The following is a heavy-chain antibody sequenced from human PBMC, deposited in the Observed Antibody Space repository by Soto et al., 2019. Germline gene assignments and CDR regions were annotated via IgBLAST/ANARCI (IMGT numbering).Heavy chain of an antibody. Sequence: QVQLQESGPGLVKPSETLSLTCNVSGGSIRSYYWSWVRQPAGKPLEWIGRIYTSGSTNYNPSLKSRVSMSVDTSKNQFSLEVTSVTAAGTAVYYCAREGASGFGMDVWGLGTTVTVSS. J-gene: IGHJ6*02. V-gene: IGHV4-4*07. CDR2: IYTSGST. CDR3: AREGASGFGMDV. CDR1: GGSIRSYY. D-gene: IGHD1-26*01.